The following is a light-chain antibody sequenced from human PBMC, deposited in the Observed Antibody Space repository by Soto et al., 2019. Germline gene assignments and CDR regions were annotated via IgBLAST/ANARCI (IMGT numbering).Light chain of an antibody. V-gene: IGKV2-28*01. CDR2: LAS. CDR1: QSLLYSNGNNY. J-gene: IGKJ2*01. CDR3: MQPQQTPYT. Sequence: DIVMTQSPLSLPVTPGEPASISCRSSQSLLYSNGNNYLDWYLQKPGQSPQLLIYLASSRASGVPDRFSGSGSGTDFTLKISRVEAEDVGVYYCMQPQQTPYTFGQGTKLEIK.